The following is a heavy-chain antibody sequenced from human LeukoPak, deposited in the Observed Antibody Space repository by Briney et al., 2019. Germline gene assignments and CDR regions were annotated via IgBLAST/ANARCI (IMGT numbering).Heavy chain of an antibody. CDR1: GGTFSSYA. CDR3: ARTSLVRGVSNY. Sequence: ASVKVSCKASGGTFSSYAISWVRQAPGQGLEWMGRIIPIFGTANYAQKFQGRVTITTDESTSTAYMELSSLTSEDTAVYYCARTSLVRGVSNYWGQRTLVTVSS. D-gene: IGHD3-10*01. CDR2: IIPIFGTA. J-gene: IGHJ4*02. V-gene: IGHV1-69*05.